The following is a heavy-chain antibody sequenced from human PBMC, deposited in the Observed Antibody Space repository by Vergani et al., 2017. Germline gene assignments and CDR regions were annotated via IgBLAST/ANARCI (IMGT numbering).Heavy chain of an antibody. Sequence: QVQLQESGPGLVKPSETLSLTCTVSGGSISSYYWSWIRQPPGKGLEWIGYIYYSGSTNYNPSLKSRVTISVDTSKNHFSLKLSSVTAADTAVYYCANIVGDILTGYPIYYYYYMDVWGKGTTVTVSS. CDR3: ANIVGDILTGYPIYYYYYMDV. CDR1: GGSISSYY. CDR2: IYYSGST. V-gene: IGHV4-59*01. J-gene: IGHJ6*03. D-gene: IGHD3-9*01.